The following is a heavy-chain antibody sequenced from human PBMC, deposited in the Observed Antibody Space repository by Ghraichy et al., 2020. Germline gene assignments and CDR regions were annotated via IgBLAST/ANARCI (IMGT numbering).Heavy chain of an antibody. V-gene: IGHV3-21*01. CDR2: ISGSSSFI. Sequence: GGSLRLSCAASEFTFSSYTMNWVRQAPGKGPEWVSSISGSSSFIYYADSVKGRFTISRDNAKNSLSLQMNSLRAEDTAVYYCAREGGSINTYYYYGMDVWGQGTTVTVSS. J-gene: IGHJ6*02. CDR3: AREGGSINTYYYYGMDV. CDR1: EFTFSSYT. D-gene: IGHD3-10*01.